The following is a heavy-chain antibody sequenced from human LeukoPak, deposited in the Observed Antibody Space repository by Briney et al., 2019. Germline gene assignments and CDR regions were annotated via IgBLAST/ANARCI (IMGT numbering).Heavy chain of an antibody. D-gene: IGHD3-3*01. CDR3: AREYYDFWSGYYTGRAFDY. Sequence: PGGSLRLSCAASGFTFSSYSMNWVRQAPGKGLEWVSSISSSSSYIYYADSVKGRFTISRDNAKNSLYLQMNSLRAEDTAVYYCAREYYDFWSGYYTGRAFDYWGQGTLVTVSS. CDR1: GFTFSSYS. V-gene: IGHV3-21*01. J-gene: IGHJ4*02. CDR2: ISSSSSYI.